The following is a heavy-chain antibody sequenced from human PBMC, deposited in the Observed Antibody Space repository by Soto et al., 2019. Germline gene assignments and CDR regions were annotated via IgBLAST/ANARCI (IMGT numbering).Heavy chain of an antibody. CDR1: GFTFSNFA. D-gene: IGHD2-8*01. Sequence: GVSLRLSCAASGFTFSNFAMSWVRQAPGKGLEWVSAISGTGSNTYYADSVKGRFTISRDNSKNALYLQMNSLRAEDTAVYYCARDRIVVMVYASFGLDGWGQGTKVSVS. V-gene: IGHV3-23*01. J-gene: IGHJ6*02. CDR3: ARDRIVVMVYASFGLDG. CDR2: ISGTGSNT.